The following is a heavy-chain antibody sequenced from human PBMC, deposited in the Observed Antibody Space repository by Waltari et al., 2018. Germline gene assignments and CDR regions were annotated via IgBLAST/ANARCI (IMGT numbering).Heavy chain of an antibody. D-gene: IGHD2-21*01. Sequence: QVQLQQWGAGLLKPSENLSLTCAVYGGSFSGYYWSWIRQPPGKGLEWIGEINHSGSTKYNASLKVRVTISVDTSKNQFSCKVSSVTAADTGVYYCARHDLCGGDCYHFDYWGQGTLVTVSS. V-gene: IGHV4-34*01. CDR2: INHSGST. CDR3: ARHDLCGGDCYHFDY. J-gene: IGHJ4*02. CDR1: GGSFSGYY.